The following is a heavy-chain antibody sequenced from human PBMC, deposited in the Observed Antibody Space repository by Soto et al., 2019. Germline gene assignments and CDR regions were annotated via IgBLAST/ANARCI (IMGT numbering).Heavy chain of an antibody. V-gene: IGHV3-74*01. CDR3: ARDRTEQQLPHNWLDP. Sequence: EVQLVESGGGLVQPGGSLRLSCVVSGFTFTDYWMHWVRQAPGKGLLWLSRINSDGRSTDYADSVKGRFTISRDNAKSTLYLQMNTLGVEDTAVYYCARDRTEQQLPHNWLDPWGQGTLVTVSS. D-gene: IGHD1-1*01. J-gene: IGHJ5*02. CDR2: INSDGRST. CDR1: GFTFTDYW.